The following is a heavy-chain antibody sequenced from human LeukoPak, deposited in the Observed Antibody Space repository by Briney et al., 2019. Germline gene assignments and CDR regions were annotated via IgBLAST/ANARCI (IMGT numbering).Heavy chain of an antibody. V-gene: IGHV3-48*01. CDR3: ASIRPVATRNY. CDR1: GFTFSSYA. J-gene: IGHJ4*02. Sequence: GGSLRLSCAASGFTFSSYAMHWVRQAPGKGLEWVSYISSSSSTIYYADSVKGRFTISRDNAKNSLYLQMNSLRAEDTAVYYCASIRPVATRNYWGQGTLVTVSS. CDR2: ISSSSSTI. D-gene: IGHD5-12*01.